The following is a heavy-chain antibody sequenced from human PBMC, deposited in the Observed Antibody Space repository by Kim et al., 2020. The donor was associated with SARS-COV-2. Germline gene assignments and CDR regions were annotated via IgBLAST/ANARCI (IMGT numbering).Heavy chain of an antibody. CDR1: GFTFSSYG. J-gene: IGHJ6*02. D-gene: IGHD3-10*01. CDR2: IWYDGSNK. V-gene: IGHV3-33*06. CDR3: AKDAPVELLWFGEFYGMDV. Sequence: RGSLRLSCAASGFTFSSYGMHWVRQAPGKGLEWVAVIWYDGSNKYYADSVKGRFTISRDNSKNTLYLQMNSLRAEDTAVYYCAKDAPVELLWFGEFYGMDVWGQGTTVTVSS.